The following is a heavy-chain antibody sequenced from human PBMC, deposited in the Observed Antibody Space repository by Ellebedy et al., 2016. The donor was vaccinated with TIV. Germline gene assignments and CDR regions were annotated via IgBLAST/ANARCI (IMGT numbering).Heavy chain of an antibody. CDR2: IWYDGSNE. J-gene: IGHJ4*02. CDR3: ARDDEYRFDY. Sequence: GESLKISCAASGFTFSNYGMYWVRQAPGKGLEWVTIIWYDGSNEYYAASVKGRFTISRDNSKNTLYLQMNSLRAEDSAVYYCARDDEYRFDYWGQGALVTVSS. D-gene: IGHD2/OR15-2a*01. V-gene: IGHV3-33*01. CDR1: GFTFSNYG.